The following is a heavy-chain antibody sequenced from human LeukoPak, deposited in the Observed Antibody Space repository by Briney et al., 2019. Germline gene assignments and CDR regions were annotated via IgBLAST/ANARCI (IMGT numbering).Heavy chain of an antibody. CDR1: GYTFTGYF. CDR2: INADSGAT. Sequence: ASVKVSCKASGYTFTGYFLHWVRQAPGQGLEWMGWINADSGATNYAQKFQGWVTMTRDTSISTAYMELSRLRSDDTAVYYCARGSIESGSYYYYFDYWGQGTLVTVSS. D-gene: IGHD1-26*01. CDR3: ARGSIESGSYYYYFDY. J-gene: IGHJ4*02. V-gene: IGHV1-2*04.